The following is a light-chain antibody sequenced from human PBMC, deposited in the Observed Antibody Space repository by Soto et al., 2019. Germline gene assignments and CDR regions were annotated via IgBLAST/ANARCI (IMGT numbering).Light chain of an antibody. Sequence: DIQMTQSPSSLSSSVGDRVTITCRASQAIYHYLAWFQQVPGKAPKPLLYSASSLQSGVPQKFSGSGFGTAFTLTISSLQPEDSATYYCQQYNTFPYTFGQGTKVEIK. CDR3: QQYNTFPYT. CDR2: SAS. CDR1: QAIYHY. J-gene: IGKJ2*01. V-gene: IGKV1-16*02.